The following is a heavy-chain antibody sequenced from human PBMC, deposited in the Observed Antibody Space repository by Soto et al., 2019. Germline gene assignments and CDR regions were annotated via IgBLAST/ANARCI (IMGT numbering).Heavy chain of an antibody. Sequence: QVQLVDSGGGVVQPGRSLRLSCAASGFTFSSHAMHWVRQAPGKGLEWVAIISYDGSSQYYADSVKGRFTISRDNSKNTMSLQMNSLRAEDTALYYCAKDRVRYCSGNTCYLFDYRGQGTLVTVSS. D-gene: IGHD2-15*01. CDR2: ISYDGSSQ. V-gene: IGHV3-30*04. CDR3: AKDRVRYCSGNTCYLFDY. CDR1: GFTFSSHA. J-gene: IGHJ4*02.